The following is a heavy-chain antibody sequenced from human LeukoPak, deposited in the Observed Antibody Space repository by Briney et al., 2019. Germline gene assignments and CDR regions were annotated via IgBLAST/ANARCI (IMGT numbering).Heavy chain of an antibody. D-gene: IGHD4-11*01. Sequence: PSETLSLTCAVYGGSFSGYYWSWIRQPPGKGLEWIGEINHSGSTNYNPSLKSRVTISVDTSKNQFSLKLSSVTAADMAVYYCARDTVTTRRFDYWGQGTLVTVSS. CDR2: INHSGST. J-gene: IGHJ4*02. CDR3: ARDTVTTRRFDY. CDR1: GGSFSGYY. V-gene: IGHV4-34*01.